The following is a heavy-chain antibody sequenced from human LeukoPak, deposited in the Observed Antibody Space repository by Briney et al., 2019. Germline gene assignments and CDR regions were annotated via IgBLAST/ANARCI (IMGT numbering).Heavy chain of an antibody. V-gene: IGHV3-23*01. CDR1: GFSFSSYA. D-gene: IGHD3-22*01. J-gene: IGHJ1*01. CDR3: AKDHYYDSSGYYRPPFEYFQH. Sequence: GGSLRLSCAASGFSFSSYAMSWVRQAPGKGLEWVSALSGSGGSTYYADSVKGRFTISRDNSKNTLYLQMNSLRAEDTAVCYCAKDHYYDSSGYYRPPFEYFQHWGQGTLVTVSS. CDR2: LSGSGGST.